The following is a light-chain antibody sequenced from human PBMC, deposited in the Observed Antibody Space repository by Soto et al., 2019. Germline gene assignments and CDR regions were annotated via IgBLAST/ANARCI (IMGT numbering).Light chain of an antibody. J-gene: IGKJ1*01. CDR3: QQYNNWPPWT. V-gene: IGKV3-15*01. Sequence: EIVMTQSTATLSVSPGERATISCRASQSVSSNLAWYQQKPGQAPRLLIYGASTTATGIPARFSGSGSGTEFTLTISSLQSEDFAVYYCQQYNNWPPWTSGQGTKVEIK. CDR1: QSVSSN. CDR2: GAS.